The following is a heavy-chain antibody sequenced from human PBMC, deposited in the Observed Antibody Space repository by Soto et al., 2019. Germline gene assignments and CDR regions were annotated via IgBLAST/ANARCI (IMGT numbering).Heavy chain of an antibody. V-gene: IGHV3-23*01. CDR1: GFPFSSYV. D-gene: IGHD4-4*01. CDR3: AKDSNKYSSSLRGRYFDY. CDR2: ISGGGSNT. Sequence: EVQLLESGGGLVQRGGSLRLSCAASGFPFSSYVMSWISQAPGKGLEWVSGISGGGSNTFYADYVKGRFTISRDNSKNTLLLQMNSLGAEDTAVYYCAKDSNKYSSSLRGRYFDYWGQGIGVTVSS. J-gene: IGHJ4*02.